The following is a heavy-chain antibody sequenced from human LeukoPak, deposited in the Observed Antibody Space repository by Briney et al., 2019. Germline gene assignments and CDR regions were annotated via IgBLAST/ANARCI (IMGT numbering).Heavy chain of an antibody. V-gene: IGHV1-8*01. CDR1: GYTFTSYD. CDR2: MSPDSGNT. CDR3: ARGPPESSSSDY. D-gene: IGHD6-13*01. J-gene: IGHJ4*02. Sequence: ASVRVSCKASGYTFTSYDINWVRQAPGQGLEWMGWMSPDSGNTGYSQEVQGRGTMTMKSDISTDYMELNMMRSEDTAVYYCARGPPESSSSDYWGQGTLVTASS.